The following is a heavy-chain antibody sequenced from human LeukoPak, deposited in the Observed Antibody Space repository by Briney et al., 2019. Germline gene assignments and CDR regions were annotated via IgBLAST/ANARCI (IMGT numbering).Heavy chain of an antibody. Sequence: GGSLRLSCAASRFTFGDYGMAWVRQVPGKGPEWVSGIDWNGGRTGYADSVKGRFTISRDNAKNSLYLQMNSLRAEDTALYYCATGLSGLSDTFDIWGQGTMVSVSS. CDR2: IDWNGGRT. J-gene: IGHJ3*02. V-gene: IGHV3-20*04. D-gene: IGHD3-3*01. CDR1: RFTFGDYG. CDR3: ATGLSGLSDTFDI.